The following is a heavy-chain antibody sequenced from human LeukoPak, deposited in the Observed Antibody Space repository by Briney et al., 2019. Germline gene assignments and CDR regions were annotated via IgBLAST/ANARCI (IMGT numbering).Heavy chain of an antibody. D-gene: IGHD5-24*01. CDR1: GFTFSSYA. CDR3: AKEFGDGYSNFDY. J-gene: IGHJ4*02. CDR2: ISGSGGSA. V-gene: IGHV3-23*01. Sequence: GGSLRLSCAASGFTFSSYAMSWVRQAPGKGLEWVPAISGSGGSAYYADSVKGRFTISRDNSKNTLYLQMNSLRAEDTAVHYCAKEFGDGYSNFDYWGQGTLVTVSS.